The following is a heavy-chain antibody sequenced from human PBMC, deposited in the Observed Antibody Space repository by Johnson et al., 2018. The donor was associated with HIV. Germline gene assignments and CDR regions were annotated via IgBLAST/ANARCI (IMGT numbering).Heavy chain of an antibody. CDR3: AREGKYLAGAEDAFDI. D-gene: IGHD2/OR15-2a*01. V-gene: IGHV3-13*01. CDR1: GFTFSSYD. CDR2: LGTAGST. J-gene: IGHJ3*02. Sequence: VQLVESGGGLVQPGGSLRLSCAASGFTFSSYDMPWVRHATGKGLAWVSALGTAGSTSYADSVKGRLPISKDNSKNTLYLKMNSLRAEDTAVYYCAREGKYLAGAEDAFDIWGQGTMVTVSS.